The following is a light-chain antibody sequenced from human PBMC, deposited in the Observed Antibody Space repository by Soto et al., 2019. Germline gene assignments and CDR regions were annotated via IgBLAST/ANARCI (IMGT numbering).Light chain of an antibody. CDR3: QQYNSYPWT. J-gene: IGKJ1*01. CDR1: QSISSW. V-gene: IGKV1-5*03. CDR2: KAS. Sequence: DIQMTQSPSTLSASVGDRVAITCRASQSISSWLAWYQQKPGKAPKLLIYKASSLESGVPSRFSGSGSGTEFTLTISSLQPYDFATYYCQQYNSYPWTFGQGTKVDI.